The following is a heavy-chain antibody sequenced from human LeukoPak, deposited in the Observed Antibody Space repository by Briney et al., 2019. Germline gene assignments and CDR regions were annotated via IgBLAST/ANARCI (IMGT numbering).Heavy chain of an antibody. CDR2: ISADGQVT. CDR1: GFAFGTYA. CDR3: ARDPYNTILYRLAH. Sequence: GGPLRPSCAGSGFAFGTYAMSWVRQAPGMGLEWVSSISADGQVTYYADSVEGRFTVSRDNSKSTLYMQLNSLRAEDTATYYCARDPYNTILYRLAHWGQGTLVTVSS. J-gene: IGHJ4*02. D-gene: IGHD3-10*01. V-gene: IGHV3-23*01.